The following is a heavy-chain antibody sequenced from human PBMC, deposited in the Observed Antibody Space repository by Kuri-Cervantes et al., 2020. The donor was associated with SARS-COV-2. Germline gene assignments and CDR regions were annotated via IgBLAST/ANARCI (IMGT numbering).Heavy chain of an antibody. D-gene: IGHD3-10*01. CDR1: GGSISSSSYY. V-gene: IGHV4-39*07. CDR2: IYYSGST. Sequence: SETLSLTCTVSGGSISSSSYYWGWIRQPPGKGLEWIGSIYYSGSTYYNPSLKSRVTISVDTSKNQSSLKLSSVTAADTAVYYCASVPYGSGSYAYYFDYWGQGTLVTVSS. CDR3: ASVPYGSGSYAYYFDY. J-gene: IGHJ4*02.